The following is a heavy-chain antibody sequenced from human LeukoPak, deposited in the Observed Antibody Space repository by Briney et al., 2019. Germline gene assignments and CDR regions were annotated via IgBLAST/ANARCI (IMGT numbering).Heavy chain of an antibody. D-gene: IGHD2-21*02. CDR3: ARGPIAYCGGDCLLDY. CDR2: ISAYNGNT. CDR1: GYTFTSYG. J-gene: IGHJ4*02. Sequence: ASEKVSCKASGYTFTSYGISWVRQAPGQGLEWMGWISAYNGNTNYAQKLQGRVTMTTDTSTSTAYMELRSLRSDDTAVYYCARGPIAYCGGDCLLDYWGQGTLVTVSS. V-gene: IGHV1-18*01.